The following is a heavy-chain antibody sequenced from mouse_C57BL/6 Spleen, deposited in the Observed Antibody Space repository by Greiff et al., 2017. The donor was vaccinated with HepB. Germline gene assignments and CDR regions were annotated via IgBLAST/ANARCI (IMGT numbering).Heavy chain of an antibody. J-gene: IGHJ4*01. V-gene: IGHV5-17*01. CDR3: AKERVFYSNDGGDY. Sequence: EVQGVESGGGLVKPGGSLKLSCAASGFTFSDYGMHWVRQAPEKGLEWVAYISSGSSTIYYADTVKGRFTISRDNAKNTLFLQMTSLRSEDTAMYYCAKERVFYSNDGGDYWGQGTSVTVSS. CDR2: ISSGSSTI. CDR1: GFTFSDYG. D-gene: IGHD2-12*01.